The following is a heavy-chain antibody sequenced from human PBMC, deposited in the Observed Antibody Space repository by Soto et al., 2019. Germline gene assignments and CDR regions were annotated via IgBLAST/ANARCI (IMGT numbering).Heavy chain of an antibody. CDR3: TTGTGYCSSTSCYARYYYYYGMDV. J-gene: IGHJ6*02. CDR2: IKSKTDGGTT. Sequence: PGGSLRLSCAASGFTFSNAWMSWVRQAPGKGLEWVGRIKSKTDGGTTDYAAPVKGRFTISRDDSKNTLYLQMNSLKTEDTAVYYCTTGTGYCSSTSCYARYYYYYGMDVWGQGTTVTVSS. CDR1: GFTFSNAW. V-gene: IGHV3-15*01. D-gene: IGHD2-2*01.